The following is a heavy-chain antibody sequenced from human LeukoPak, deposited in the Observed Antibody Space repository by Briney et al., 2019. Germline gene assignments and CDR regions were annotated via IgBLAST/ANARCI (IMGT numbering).Heavy chain of an antibody. J-gene: IGHJ4*02. Sequence: PGGSLRLSCAASGFTFSSYGMNWVRQAPGKGLEWVSYISSSGSTIYYADSVKGRFTISRDNAKNSLYLQMNSLRAEDTAVYYCARDGPGWLQLPNYFDYWGQGTLVTVSS. D-gene: IGHD5-24*01. V-gene: IGHV3-48*01. CDR2: ISSSGSTI. CDR1: GFTFSSYG. CDR3: ARDGPGWLQLPNYFDY.